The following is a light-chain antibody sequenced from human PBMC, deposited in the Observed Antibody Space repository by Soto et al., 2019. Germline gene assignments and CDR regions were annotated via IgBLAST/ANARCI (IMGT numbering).Light chain of an antibody. Sequence: EIVLTQSPGTLSWSPGERATLSCRASQSVSSSYLSWYQQKPGQAPTILIFGASIRDKRITDRFIGSGSGTDFTLTIRRLEPEDFAGYDCLQSGSSPLWKFGQAT. CDR3: LQSGSSPLWK. V-gene: IGKV3-20*01. CDR2: GAS. CDR1: QSVSSSY. J-gene: IGKJ1*01.